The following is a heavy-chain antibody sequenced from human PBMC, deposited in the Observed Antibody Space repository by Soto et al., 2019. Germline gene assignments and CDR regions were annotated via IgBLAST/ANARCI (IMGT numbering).Heavy chain of an antibody. V-gene: IGHV4-59*01. CDR3: ARVYYYDSSRGAFDI. CDR2: IYYSGST. D-gene: IGHD3-22*01. J-gene: IGHJ3*02. Sequence: SETLSLTCTVSGGSISSYYWSWIRQPPGKGLEWIGYIYYSGSTNYNPSLKSRVTISVDTSKNQFSLKLSSVTAADTAVYYCARVYYYDSSRGAFDIWGQGRLVTVSS. CDR1: GGSISSYY.